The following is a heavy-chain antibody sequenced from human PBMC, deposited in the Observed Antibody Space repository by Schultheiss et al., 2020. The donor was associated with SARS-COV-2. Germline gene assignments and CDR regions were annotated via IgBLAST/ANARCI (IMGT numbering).Heavy chain of an antibody. D-gene: IGHD4-17*01. V-gene: IGHV3-7*01. CDR1: GFTFSSYG. CDR2: IKQDGSEK. Sequence: GGSLRLSCVASGFTFSSYGMYWVRQAPGKGLDWVANIKQDGSEKYYADSVKGRFTISRDNSTNSLYLQMNSLRAEDTAVYYCASLGGDYGDYIYYYYGMDVWGQGTTVTVSS. J-gene: IGHJ6*02. CDR3: ASLGGDYGDYIYYYYGMDV.